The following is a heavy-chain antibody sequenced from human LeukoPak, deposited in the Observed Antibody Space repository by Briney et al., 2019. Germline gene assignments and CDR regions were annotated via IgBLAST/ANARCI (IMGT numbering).Heavy chain of an antibody. D-gene: IGHD4-17*01. J-gene: IGHJ4*02. V-gene: IGHV3-48*04. CDR3: ASPLGDSVFY. CDR1: GFTFSNYA. Sequence: GGSLRLSCAASGFTFSNYAMHWVRQAPGRGLDWISYISSSSDTIVYADSVKGRFTSSRDNAKNSLYLQMNSLRVEDTAVYYCASPLGDSVFYWGQGTLVTVSS. CDR2: ISSSSDTI.